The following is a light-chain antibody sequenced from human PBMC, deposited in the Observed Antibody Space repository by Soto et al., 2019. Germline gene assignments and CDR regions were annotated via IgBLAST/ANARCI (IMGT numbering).Light chain of an antibody. CDR2: GAS. J-gene: IGKJ1*01. Sequence: EIVLSQSPATLSLSPGERATLSCRASQSVSSSYLAWYQQKPGQAPRLLIYGASTRATGIPARFSGSGSGTEFTLTISSLQSEDFAVYYCQQYNNWPPTWTFGQGTKV. CDR3: QQYNNWPPTWT. CDR1: QSVSSSY. V-gene: IGKV3-15*01.